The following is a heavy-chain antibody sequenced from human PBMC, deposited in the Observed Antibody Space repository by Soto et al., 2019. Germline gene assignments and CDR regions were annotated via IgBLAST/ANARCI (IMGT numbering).Heavy chain of an antibody. J-gene: IGHJ3*02. Sequence: PGGSLRLSCAASGFTFSSYWMSWVRQAPGKGLEWVANIKQDGSEKYYVDSVRGTFTISRDNSKNTLYLQMNSLRAEDTAVYYCARDIAGTNYYGSNAFDIWGQGTMVTVSS. V-gene: IGHV3-7*04. CDR1: GFTFSSYW. CDR2: IKQDGSEK. CDR3: ARDIAGTNYYGSNAFDI. D-gene: IGHD3-10*01.